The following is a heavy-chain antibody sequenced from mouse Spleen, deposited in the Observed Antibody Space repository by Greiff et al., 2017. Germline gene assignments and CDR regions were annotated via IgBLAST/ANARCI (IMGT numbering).Heavy chain of an antibody. CDR2: IDPSDSYT. D-gene: IGHD1-1*01. CDR3: ARLLRSLYAMDY. V-gene: IGHV1-50*01. Sequence: VQLQQPGAELVKPGASVKLSCKASGYTFTSYWMQWVKQRPGQGLEWIGEIDPSDSYTNYNQKFKGKATLTVDTSSSTAYMQLSSLTSEDSAVYYCARLLRSLYAMDYWGQGTSVTVSS. J-gene: IGHJ4*01. CDR1: GYTFTSYW.